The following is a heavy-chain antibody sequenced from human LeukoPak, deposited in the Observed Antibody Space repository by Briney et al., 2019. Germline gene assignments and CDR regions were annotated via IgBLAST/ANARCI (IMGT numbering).Heavy chain of an antibody. Sequence: ASVKVSCKASGYTFTSYDINWVRQATGQGLEWMGWMSPNSGNTGYAQKFQGRVTMTRNTSISTAYMELSSLRSEDTAVYYCARGRYDFWSGYYLPIYYYYYGMDVWGQGTTVTVSS. CDR2: MSPNSGNT. V-gene: IGHV1-8*01. J-gene: IGHJ6*02. CDR3: ARGRYDFWSGYYLPIYYYYYGMDV. D-gene: IGHD3-3*01. CDR1: GYTFTSYD.